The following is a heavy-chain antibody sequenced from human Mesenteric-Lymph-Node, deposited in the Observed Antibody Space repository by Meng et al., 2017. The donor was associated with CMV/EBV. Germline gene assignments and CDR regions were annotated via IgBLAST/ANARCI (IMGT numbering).Heavy chain of an antibody. Sequence: GSLRLSCTVSGASTSGYYWSWIRQPPGKGLEWIGEINHSGSTNYNPSLKSRVTISVDTSKNQFSLKLSSVTAADTAVYYCARGRGSHRTYFDYWGQGTLVTVSS. J-gene: IGHJ4*02. V-gene: IGHV4-34*01. CDR2: INHSGST. CDR1: GASTSGYY. CDR3: ARGRGSHRTYFDY. D-gene: IGHD3-10*01.